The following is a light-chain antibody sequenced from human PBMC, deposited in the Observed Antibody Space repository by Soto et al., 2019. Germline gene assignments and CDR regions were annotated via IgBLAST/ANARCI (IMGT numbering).Light chain of an antibody. CDR1: QSIDNY. J-gene: IGKJ4*01. CDR3: QQRANRPLT. CDR2: DAS. Sequence: EIVLTQSPGTLSLSPGERATLSCRASQSIDNYLAWYQQKPGQAPRLLLYDASNRATGIPAKFSGSGSGTDFTLTISGLEPEDFAVYYCQQRANRPLTFGGGTKVEIK. V-gene: IGKV3-11*01.